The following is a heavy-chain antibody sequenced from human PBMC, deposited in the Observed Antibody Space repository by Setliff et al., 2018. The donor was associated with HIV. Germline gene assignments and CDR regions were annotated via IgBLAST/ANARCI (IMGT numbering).Heavy chain of an antibody. CDR2: ITGNSDTI. J-gene: IGHJ4*02. Sequence: GGSLRLSCAASGFTFSSSEMDWFRQAPGKGLEWVSYITGNSDTIYYADSVKGRFTVTRDNAKNSLYLQTNTLRAEDTAVYYCAREGITGTTLHPYWGQGTLVTVSS. CDR1: GFTFSSSE. CDR3: AREGITGTTLHPY. D-gene: IGHD1-7*01. V-gene: IGHV3-48*03.